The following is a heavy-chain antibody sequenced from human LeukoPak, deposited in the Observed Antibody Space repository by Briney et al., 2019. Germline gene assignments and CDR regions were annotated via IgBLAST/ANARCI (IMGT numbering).Heavy chain of an antibody. J-gene: IGHJ4*02. V-gene: IGHV3-30*18. CDR2: ISYDGSNK. CDR3: AKRYCYDTNSYRNYFDY. Sequence: GRSLRLSCAASGFTFSSYGMHWVRQAPGKGLEWVAVISYDGSNKNYADSVKGRFTISRDNSKNTLYLEMNSLRAEDTAVYYCAKRYCYDTNSYRNYFDYWGQGTLVTVSS. D-gene: IGHD3-22*01. CDR1: GFTFSSYG.